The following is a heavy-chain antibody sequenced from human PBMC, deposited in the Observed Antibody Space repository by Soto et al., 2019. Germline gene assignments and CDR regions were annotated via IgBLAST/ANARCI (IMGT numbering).Heavy chain of an antibody. Sequence: QVQLQESGPGLVKPSETLSLTCTVSGGSISSYYWSWIRQPPGKGLEWIGYIYYSGSTNYNPSLKSRVTISVDTSKNRFPLKLSSVTAADTAVYYCASSFGVAAYFDYWGQGTLVTVSS. V-gene: IGHV4-59*01. D-gene: IGHD3-3*01. CDR1: GGSISSYY. J-gene: IGHJ4*02. CDR2: IYYSGST. CDR3: ASSFGVAAYFDY.